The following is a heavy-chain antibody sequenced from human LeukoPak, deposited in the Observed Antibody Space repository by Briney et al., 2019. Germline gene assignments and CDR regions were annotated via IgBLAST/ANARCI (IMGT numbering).Heavy chain of an antibody. CDR2: IYHSGST. CDR3: ARDQGVRGVITQRHAFDI. CDR1: GYSISSDYY. D-gene: IGHD3-10*01. V-gene: IGHV4-38-2*02. J-gene: IGHJ3*02. Sequence: PSETLSLTCTVSGYSISSDYYWGWIRQPPGKGLGWVGSIYHSGSTYYNPSLKSRLTISVHASKNQFSLKLSTVTAADTAVYYCARDQGVRGVITQRHAFDIWGQGTMVTVSS.